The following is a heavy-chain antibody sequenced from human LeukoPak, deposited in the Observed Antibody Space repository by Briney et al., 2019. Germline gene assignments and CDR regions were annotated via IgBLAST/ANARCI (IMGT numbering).Heavy chain of an antibody. CDR3: VRALGSPSADY. CDR1: GVAFMGCW. V-gene: IGHV3-7*01. CDR2: IKQDGSEK. Sequence: PGGALSLPCAGTGVAFMGCWRSGFRKPPGKGLEGLANIKQDGSEKYYVDSVEGRFSISRDSAKNSISLQMNSLRGEDTAVYYCVRALGSPSADYWGQGTLVTVSS. J-gene: IGHJ4*02. D-gene: IGHD6-6*01.